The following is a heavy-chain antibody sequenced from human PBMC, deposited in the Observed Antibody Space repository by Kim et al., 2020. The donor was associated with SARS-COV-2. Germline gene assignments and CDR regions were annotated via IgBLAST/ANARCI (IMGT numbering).Heavy chain of an antibody. CDR1: GFTFTSSA. Sequence: SVKVSCKASGFTFTSSAVQWVRQARGQRLEWIGWIVVGSGNTNYAQKFQERVTITRDMSTSTAYMELSSLRSEDTAVYYCAAVYGSGSYYRGGWFDPWGQGTLVTVSS. D-gene: IGHD3-10*01. J-gene: IGHJ5*02. CDR3: AAVYGSGSYYRGGWFDP. V-gene: IGHV1-58*01. CDR2: IVVGSGNT.